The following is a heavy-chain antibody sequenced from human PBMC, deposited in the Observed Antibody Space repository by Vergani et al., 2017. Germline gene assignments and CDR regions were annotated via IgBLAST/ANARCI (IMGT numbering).Heavy chain of an antibody. CDR3: ARWGYYYGSSGYSDAFDI. Sequence: QVQLQESGPGLVKPSETLSLTCTVSGGSISSYYWSWIRQPPGKGLEWIGYIHYSGSTNYNPSLKRRVTISVDTSKNQFSLKLSSVTAADTAVYYCARWGYYYGSSGYSDAFDIWGQGTMVAGSS. J-gene: IGHJ3*02. CDR2: IHYSGST. CDR1: GGSISSYY. V-gene: IGHV4-59*01. D-gene: IGHD3-22*01.